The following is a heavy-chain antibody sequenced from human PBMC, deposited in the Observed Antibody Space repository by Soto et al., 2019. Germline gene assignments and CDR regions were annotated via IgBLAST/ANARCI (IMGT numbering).Heavy chain of an antibody. D-gene: IGHD1-26*01. Sequence: ASVKVSCKASGYTFTSYGISWVRQAPGQGLEWMGWISAYNGNTNYAQRLQGRVTMTTDTSTSTAYMELRSLRSDDTAVYYCARDLSSGSYYGYWGQGTLVTVSS. J-gene: IGHJ4*02. CDR1: GYTFTSYG. V-gene: IGHV1-18*01. CDR3: ARDLSSGSYYGY. CDR2: ISAYNGNT.